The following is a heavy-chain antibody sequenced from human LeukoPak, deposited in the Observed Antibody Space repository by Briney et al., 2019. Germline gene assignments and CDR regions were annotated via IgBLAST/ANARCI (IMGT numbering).Heavy chain of an antibody. Sequence: YGPTLVKPTQTLTLTCTFSGFSLSTSGVGVGWIRQPPGKALEWLALIYWDDDKRHSPSLKRRLTITKDTSKKQVVLTMTAMDPVDTATYYCAHSSYYSWYFDYWGQGTLVTVSS. J-gene: IGHJ4*02. CDR1: GFSLSTSGVG. D-gene: IGHD3-22*01. V-gene: IGHV2-5*02. CDR2: IYWDDDK. CDR3: AHSSYYSWYFDY.